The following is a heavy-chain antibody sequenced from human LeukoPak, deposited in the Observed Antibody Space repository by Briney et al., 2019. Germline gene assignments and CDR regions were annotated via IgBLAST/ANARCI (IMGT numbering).Heavy chain of an antibody. V-gene: IGHV1-69*13. Sequence: SVKVSCKASGGTFSSYAISWVRQAPGQGLEWMGGIVPIFGTANYAQKFQGRVTITADESTSTAYMELSSLRSEDTAVYYCAMNWYDILTGDLYYYYGMDVWGQGTTVTVSS. CDR1: GGTFSSYA. CDR2: IVPIFGTA. J-gene: IGHJ6*02. D-gene: IGHD3-9*01. CDR3: AMNWYDILTGDLYYYYGMDV.